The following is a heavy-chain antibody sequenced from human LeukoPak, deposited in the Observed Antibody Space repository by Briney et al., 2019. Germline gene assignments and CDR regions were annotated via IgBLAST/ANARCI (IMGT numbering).Heavy chain of an antibody. V-gene: IGHV4-34*01. CDR1: SGSFSGYY. Sequence: SETLSLTCAVYSGSFSGYYWSWIRQPPGRGLEWIGEINHSGSTSYNPSLASRGTISVDTSKNQFSLKLSSVTAADTAVYYCARGYXXXPRHWGQGMLVTVSS. CDR2: INHSGST. CDR3: ARGYXXXPRH. D-gene: IGHD5-12*01. J-gene: IGHJ4*02.